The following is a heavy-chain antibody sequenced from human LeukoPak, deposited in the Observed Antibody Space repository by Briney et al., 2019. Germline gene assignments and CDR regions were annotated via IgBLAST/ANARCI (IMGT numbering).Heavy chain of an antibody. CDR2: ISAYNGNI. J-gene: IGHJ4*02. V-gene: IGHV1-18*01. CDR1: GYTFTSYG. D-gene: IGHD3-22*01. CDR3: ARTYHYDSSGYYSLAPFDY. Sequence: ASVKVSCKASGYTFTSYGINWVRQAPGQGLEWMGWISAYNGNINYAQKLQGRVTMTPDTSTSTAYMELRSLRSDDTAVYYCARTYHYDSSGYYSLAPFDYWGQGTLVTVSS.